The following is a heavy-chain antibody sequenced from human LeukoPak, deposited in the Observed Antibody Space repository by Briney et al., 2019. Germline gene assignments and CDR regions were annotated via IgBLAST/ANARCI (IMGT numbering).Heavy chain of an antibody. D-gene: IGHD5-12*01. CDR2: ISAYNGNT. Sequence: ASVKVSCKASGYTFTGYYMHWVRQAPGQGLEWMGWISAYNGNTNYAQKLQGRVTMTTDTSTSTAYMGLRSLRSDDTAVYYCARGSLYSGYDYWGQGTLVTVSS. V-gene: IGHV1-18*04. CDR1: GYTFTGYY. CDR3: ARGSLYSGYDY. J-gene: IGHJ4*02.